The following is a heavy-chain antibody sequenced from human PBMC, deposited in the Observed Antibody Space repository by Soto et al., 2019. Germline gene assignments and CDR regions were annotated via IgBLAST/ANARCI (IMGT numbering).Heavy chain of an antibody. D-gene: IGHD2-2*01. CDR1: GFTFSSYG. J-gene: IGHJ6*02. CDR2: ISYDGSNK. V-gene: IGHV3-30*18. CDR3: AKDEVVPAAMFCYGMDV. Sequence: QVQLVESGGGVVQPGRSLRLSCAASGFTFSSYGMHWVRQAPGKGLEWVAVISYDGSNKYYADSVKGRFTISRDNSKNTLYLQMNSLRAEDTAVYYCAKDEVVPAAMFCYGMDVWGQGTTVTVSS.